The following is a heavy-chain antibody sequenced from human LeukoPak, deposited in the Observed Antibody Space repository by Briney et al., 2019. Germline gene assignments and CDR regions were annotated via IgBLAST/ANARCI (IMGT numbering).Heavy chain of an antibody. CDR1: GFTFNNYC. Sequence: GGSLRLSXAASGFTFNNYCMSWVRQAPGKGLQWVANIKQDGSQKFYVDSVKGRFTISRDNTKNSLYLQMNSLRAEDTAMYYCARGDFSDYGDYVDAFDVWGQGTMVTVSS. CDR2: IKQDGSQK. CDR3: ARGDFSDYGDYVDAFDV. D-gene: IGHD4-17*01. J-gene: IGHJ3*01. V-gene: IGHV3-7*01.